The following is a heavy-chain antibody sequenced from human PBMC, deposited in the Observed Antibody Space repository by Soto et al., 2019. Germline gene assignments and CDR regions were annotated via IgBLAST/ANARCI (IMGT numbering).Heavy chain of an antibody. CDR1: GFSVSSNY. J-gene: IGHJ6*02. D-gene: IGHD3-22*01. CDR2: FYTDGSR. Sequence: EVQLVESGGGLIQPGGSLRLSCAASGFSVSSNYMSWVRQAPGKGLEWVSVFYTDGSRYYADSVKGRCTMSRDTSKNTLNLQVNSLRAEDTAVYYCTREDYYGSKMHGMDVWGQGTTVTVSS. CDR3: TREDYYGSKMHGMDV. V-gene: IGHV3-53*01.